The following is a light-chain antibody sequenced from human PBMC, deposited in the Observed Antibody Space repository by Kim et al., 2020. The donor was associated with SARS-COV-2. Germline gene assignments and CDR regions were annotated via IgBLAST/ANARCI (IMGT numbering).Light chain of an antibody. Sequence: GDIVTITCRASQSINTRLAWYQPKPGKAPELLIYDASSLRSEVPSRFSGSGSETEFALTISGLQPDDFATYYCQQYKSYSTFGQGTKV. J-gene: IGKJ1*01. CDR2: DAS. V-gene: IGKV1-5*01. CDR3: QQYKSYST. CDR1: QSINTR.